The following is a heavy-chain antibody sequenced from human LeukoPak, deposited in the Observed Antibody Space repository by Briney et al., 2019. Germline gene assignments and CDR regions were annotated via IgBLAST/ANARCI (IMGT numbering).Heavy chain of an antibody. J-gene: IGHJ2*01. D-gene: IGHD5-18*01. CDR3: ARDAGTWIQLWLLSDLYWYFDL. Sequence: GASVKVSCKASGYTFTSYGISWVRQAPGQGLEWMGWISAYNGNTNYAQKLQGRVTMTTDTSTSTAYMELRSLRSDDTAVYYCARDAGTWIQLWLLSDLYWYFDLWGRGTLVTVSS. CDR2: ISAYNGNT. CDR1: GYTFTSYG. V-gene: IGHV1-18*01.